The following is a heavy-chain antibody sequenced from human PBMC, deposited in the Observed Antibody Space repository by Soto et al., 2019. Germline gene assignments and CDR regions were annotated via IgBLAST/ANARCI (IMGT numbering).Heavy chain of an antibody. V-gene: IGHV3-21*01. Sequence: EVQLVESGGGLVKPGGSLRLSCAASGFTFSSYSMNWVRQAPGKGLEWVSSISSSSSYIYYADSVKGRFTISRDNAKNSLELQMNSLRAEDTAVYYCAREMYGSGSYRGWFDPWGQGTLVTVSS. CDR1: GFTFSSYS. D-gene: IGHD3-10*01. CDR2: ISSSSSYI. J-gene: IGHJ5*02. CDR3: AREMYGSGSYRGWFDP.